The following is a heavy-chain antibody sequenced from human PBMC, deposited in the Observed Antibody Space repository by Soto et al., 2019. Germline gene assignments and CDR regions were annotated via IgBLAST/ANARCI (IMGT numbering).Heavy chain of an antibody. CDR1: GGSFSNYS. J-gene: IGHJ3*02. D-gene: IGHD6-25*01. Sequence: ASVKVSCKASGGSFSNYSINWVRQAPGQGLEWMGGIIPFFGTAHYAPKFQDRVTILADASTNTAYMELSSLRSGDTAVYYCARATLHEQRDSAFDIWGQGTLVTVSS. CDR2: IIPFFGTA. V-gene: IGHV1-69*13. CDR3: ARATLHEQRDSAFDI.